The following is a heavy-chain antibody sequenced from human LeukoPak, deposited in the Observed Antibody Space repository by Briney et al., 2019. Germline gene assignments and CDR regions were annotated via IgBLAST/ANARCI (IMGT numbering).Heavy chain of an antibody. Sequence: GGSLRLSCTASGFTFSNYAMSWVRQAPGKGLEWVSAISGSGGSTYYADSVKGRFTISRDNSKNTLYLQMNSLRAEDTAVYYCAKVFKRITMVRGAFDIWGQGTMVTVSS. CDR1: GFTFSNYA. CDR2: ISGSGGST. V-gene: IGHV3-23*01. CDR3: AKVFKRITMVRGAFDI. J-gene: IGHJ3*02. D-gene: IGHD3-10*01.